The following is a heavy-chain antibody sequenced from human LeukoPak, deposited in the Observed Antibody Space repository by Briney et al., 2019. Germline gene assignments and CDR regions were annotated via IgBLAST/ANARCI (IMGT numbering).Heavy chain of an antibody. J-gene: IGHJ4*02. V-gene: IGHV4-30-4*07. Sequence: PSQTLSLTCAVSGGSISSGGYSWNWIRQPPGKGLEWIGYIYNSGSTSYNPSLKSRVTMSVDTSKNQFSLRLSSVTAADTAVYYCARPNWNDLHFDYWGQGTLVTVSS. D-gene: IGHD1-1*01. CDR2: IYNSGST. CDR1: GGSISSGGYS. CDR3: ARPNWNDLHFDY.